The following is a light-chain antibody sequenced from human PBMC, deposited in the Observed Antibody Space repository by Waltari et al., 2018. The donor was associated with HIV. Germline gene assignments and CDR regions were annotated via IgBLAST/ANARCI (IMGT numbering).Light chain of an antibody. CDR2: YVT. V-gene: IGLV2-14*03. CDR1: NNDAGGYKY. J-gene: IGLJ3*02. CDR3: SSYTGTGTWV. Sequence: QSALTQPASVSGSPGQSIAISCTGTNNDAGGYKYVSWYQHHQGTAPNLVIYYVTNRPSTVSDRFSGSKSGNTASLTISGLQAEDEADYYCSSYTGTGTWVFGGGTKVTVL.